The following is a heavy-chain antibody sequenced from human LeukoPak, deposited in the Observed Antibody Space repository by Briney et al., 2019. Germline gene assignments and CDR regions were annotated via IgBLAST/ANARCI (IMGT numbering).Heavy chain of an antibody. Sequence: SETLSLTCTVSGYSISSGYYWGWIRQPPGKGLEWIGSIYHSGSTYYNPSLKSRVTISVDTSKNQFSLKLSSVTAADTAVYYCARDRATIAADAFDIWGQGTMVTVSS. CDR3: ARDRATIAADAFDI. J-gene: IGHJ3*02. D-gene: IGHD6-25*01. CDR2: IYHSGST. CDR1: GYSISSGYY. V-gene: IGHV4-38-2*02.